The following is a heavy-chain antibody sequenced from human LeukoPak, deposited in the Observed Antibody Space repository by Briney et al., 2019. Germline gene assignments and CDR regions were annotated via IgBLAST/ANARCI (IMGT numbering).Heavy chain of an antibody. Sequence: SETLSLTCAVSGGSVSSGSYYWSWIRQPPGKGLEWIGYIYYSGSTNYHPSLKSRVTISVDTSKNQFSLKLSSVTAADTAVYYCAREQAAGGLDYWGQATLVTVSS. J-gene: IGHJ4*02. CDR3: AREQAAGGLDY. CDR1: GGSVSSGSYY. V-gene: IGHV4-61*01. D-gene: IGHD6-13*01. CDR2: IYYSGST.